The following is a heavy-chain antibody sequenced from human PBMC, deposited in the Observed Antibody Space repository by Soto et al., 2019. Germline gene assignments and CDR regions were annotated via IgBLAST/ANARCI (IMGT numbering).Heavy chain of an antibody. J-gene: IGHJ6*02. CDR2: IRGSDNST. CDR1: GFTFSSYA. CDR3: APMGV. Sequence: PGGSLRLSCAASGFTFSSYAMSWVRQAPGKGLEWVSAIRGSDNSTYYADSVKGRFTISRDNSKNTLYLQMSGLRADDTAVYYCAPMGVWGQGTTDTVSS. V-gene: IGHV3-23*01.